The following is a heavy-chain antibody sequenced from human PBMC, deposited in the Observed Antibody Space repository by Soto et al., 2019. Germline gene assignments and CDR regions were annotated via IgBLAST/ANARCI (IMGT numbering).Heavy chain of an antibody. D-gene: IGHD3-22*01. CDR1: GFTVSSDY. CDR3: ARDPLFFDSSAYRFFQH. Sequence: TGGSLRLSCAASGFTVSSDYRSWVRQAPGKGLEWVSVIYSGGSTYYADSVKGRFTISRDNSKNTLFLQMNSLRAEDTAVYYCARDPLFFDSSAYRFFQHWGQGALVTVSS. V-gene: IGHV3-66*01. J-gene: IGHJ1*01. CDR2: IYSGGST.